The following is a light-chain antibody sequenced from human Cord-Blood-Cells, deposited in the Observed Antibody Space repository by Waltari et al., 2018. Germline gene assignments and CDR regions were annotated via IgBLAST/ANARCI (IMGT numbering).Light chain of an antibody. CDR3: CSYAGSSTFE. CDR1: SSDVGSYNL. V-gene: IGLV2-23*02. Sequence: QSALTQPASVSGSPGQSITISCTGTSSDVGSYNLVSWYQQQPGKAPKLMIYEVSKRPSGVSNRFSGSKSGNTASLTISGLQAEDEADYYCCSYAGSSTFEFGGGTKLTVL. CDR2: EVS. J-gene: IGLJ2*01.